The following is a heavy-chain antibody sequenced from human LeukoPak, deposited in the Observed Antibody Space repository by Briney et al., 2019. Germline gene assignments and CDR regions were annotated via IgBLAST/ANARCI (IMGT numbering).Heavy chain of an antibody. Sequence: SVKVSCKASGGTFSSYAISWVRQAPGQGLEWMGRIIPILGIANYAQKFQGRVTITADRSTSTAYMELSSLRSEDTAVYYCARGEGVAATIMVYWGQGTLVTVSS. CDR1: GGTFSSYA. D-gene: IGHD2-15*01. J-gene: IGHJ4*02. CDR2: IIPILGIA. V-gene: IGHV1-69*04. CDR3: ARGEGVAATIMVY.